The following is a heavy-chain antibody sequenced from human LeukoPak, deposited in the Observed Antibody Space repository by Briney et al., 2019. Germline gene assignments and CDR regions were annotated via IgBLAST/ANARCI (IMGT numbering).Heavy chain of an antibody. V-gene: IGHV3-30*02. CDR1: GFTFSSYG. CDR3: AKGFEFEWLSLSGADAFDI. CDR2: VRYDGSNK. J-gene: IGHJ3*02. Sequence: GGSLRLSCAASGFTFSSYGMHWVRQAPGKGLEWVAFVRYDGSNKYYADSVKGRFTIPRDNSKNTLYLQMNSLRAEDTAVYYCAKGFEFEWLSLSGADAFDIWGQGTMVTVSS. D-gene: IGHD6-19*01.